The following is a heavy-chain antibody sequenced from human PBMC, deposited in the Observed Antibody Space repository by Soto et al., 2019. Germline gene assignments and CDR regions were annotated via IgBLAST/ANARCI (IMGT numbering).Heavy chain of an antibody. D-gene: IGHD6-19*01. CDR3: ARGESSDSSAWFFSAFDI. Sequence: ASVKVSCKASGGTFDNYAIAWLRQAPGQGLEWMGGIIPIFGAPNYAPRFHDRVTITADESTSTAYLELRSLRSEDTAVYYCARGESSDSSAWFFSAFDIWGQGTMVTVSS. CDR1: GGTFDNYA. CDR2: IIPIFGAP. J-gene: IGHJ3*02. V-gene: IGHV1-69*13.